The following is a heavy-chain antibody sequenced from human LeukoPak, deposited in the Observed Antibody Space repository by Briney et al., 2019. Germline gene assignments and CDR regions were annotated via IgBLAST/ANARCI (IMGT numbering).Heavy chain of an antibody. CDR2: ISGSGGST. J-gene: IGHJ5*02. Sequence: GGSLRLSCAASGFTFSSYAMSWVRQAPGKGLEWVSAISGSGGSTYYADSVKGRFTISRDNSKNTLYLQMNSLRAEDTAVYYCAKHLPSWNYPYNWFDPWGQGTLVTVSS. CDR1: GFTFSSYA. D-gene: IGHD1-7*01. V-gene: IGHV3-23*01. CDR3: AKHLPSWNYPYNWFDP.